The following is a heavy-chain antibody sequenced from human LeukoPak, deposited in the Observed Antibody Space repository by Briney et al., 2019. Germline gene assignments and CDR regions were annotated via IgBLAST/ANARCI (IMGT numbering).Heavy chain of an antibody. CDR3: ARDRSSSGWSDYFDY. CDR2: NTAYNGNT. D-gene: IGHD6-19*01. J-gene: IGHJ4*02. CDR1: LDTFSSYG. Sequence: ASLKDSSRHSLDTFSSYGTSGVCHALGQGLERMVLNTAYNGNTHYAQKLQGRVTMTTDTSTSTAYMELRSLRSDHTAVYYSARDRSSSGWSDYFDYGGQGTLVTVSS. V-gene: IGHV1-18*01.